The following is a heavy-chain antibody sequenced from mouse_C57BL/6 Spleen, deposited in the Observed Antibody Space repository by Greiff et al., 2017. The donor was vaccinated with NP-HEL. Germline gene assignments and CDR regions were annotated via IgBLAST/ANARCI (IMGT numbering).Heavy chain of an antibody. D-gene: IGHD1-1*01. V-gene: IGHV1-82*01. J-gene: IGHJ1*03. CDR2: IYPGDGDT. CDR3: ARSGPLLLRERKATWYFDV. CDR1: GYAFSSSW. Sequence: VQLQQSGPELVKPGASVKISCKASGYAFSSSWMNWVKQRPGKGLEWIGRIYPGDGDTNYNGKFKGKATLTADKSSSTAYMQLSSLTSEDSAVYFCARSGPLLLRERKATWYFDVWGTGTTVTVSS.